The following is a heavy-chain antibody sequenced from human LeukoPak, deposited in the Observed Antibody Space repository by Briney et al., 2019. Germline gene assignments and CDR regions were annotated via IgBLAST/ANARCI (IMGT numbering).Heavy chain of an antibody. J-gene: IGHJ4*02. CDR1: GFTFSDYY. D-gene: IGHD3-22*01. V-gene: IGHV3-11*01. CDR2: ISSSGSTI. Sequence: GGSLRLSCAASGFTFSDYYMSWIRQAPGKGLEWVSYISSSGSTIYYADSVKGRFTISRDNAKNSLYLQMNSLRAEDTAVYYCAKLHVDSSGYYSYYFDYWGQGTLVTVSS. CDR3: AKLHVDSSGYYSYYFDY.